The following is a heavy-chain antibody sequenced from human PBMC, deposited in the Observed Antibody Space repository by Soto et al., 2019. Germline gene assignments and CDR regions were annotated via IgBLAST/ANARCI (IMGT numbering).Heavy chain of an antibody. V-gene: IGHV3-30*18. J-gene: IGHJ6*02. CDR2: ISYDGSNK. Sequence: AGGSLRLSLAASGFTFSSYGMHWVRQAPGKGLEGVAVISYDGSNKYYADSVKGRFTISRDNSKNTLYLQMNSLRAEDTAVYYCAKGGYYGSGSYYTLYYGMDVWGQGTTVTVSS. D-gene: IGHD3-10*01. CDR3: AKGGYYGSGSYYTLYYGMDV. CDR1: GFTFSSYG.